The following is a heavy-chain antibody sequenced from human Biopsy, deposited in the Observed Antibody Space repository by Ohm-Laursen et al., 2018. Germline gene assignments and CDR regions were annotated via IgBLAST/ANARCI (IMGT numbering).Heavy chain of an antibody. CDR2: ISGRGVTK. CDR1: GFTFGDYY. Sequence: GSLRLSCTASGFTFGDYYMSWIRQAPGKGLVWLSYISGRGVTKMYADSVKGRFTVSRDNAKNSLYLEMNNLTDEDTAVYYCATDGAGSYNENWGQGTLVSVSS. V-gene: IGHV3-11*01. J-gene: IGHJ4*02. CDR3: ATDGAGSYNEN. D-gene: IGHD3-10*01.